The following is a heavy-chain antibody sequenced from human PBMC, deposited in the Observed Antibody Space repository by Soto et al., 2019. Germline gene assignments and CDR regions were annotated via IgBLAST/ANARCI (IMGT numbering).Heavy chain of an antibody. D-gene: IGHD2-21*01. CDR2: IYSDDDR. CDR3: VRIDETRDWLYYYFEL. CDR1: GFSLSDSRLG. V-gene: IGHV2-26*01. J-gene: IGHJ2*01. Sequence: QVTLKESGPVLLRPTETLTLTCTVSGFSLSDSRLGVRWIRQPPGKALEWVVHIYSDDDRSYSPSLRSMLTSSKDPSICHVVLTLTNVDPADTATYYCVRIDETRDWLYYYFELWGRGTTVTVSP.